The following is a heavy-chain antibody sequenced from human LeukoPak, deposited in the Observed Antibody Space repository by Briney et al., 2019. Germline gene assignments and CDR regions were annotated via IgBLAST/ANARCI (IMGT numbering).Heavy chain of an antibody. CDR3: ASDQTVYFDY. CDR1: GFTVSSNY. CDR2: IYSGGST. D-gene: IGHD2-2*01. J-gene: IGHJ4*02. Sequence: GGSLRLSCAASGFTVSSNYMSWVRQAPGKVLEWVSVIYSGGSTYYADSVKGRFTISRDNSKNTLYLQMNSLRAEDTAVYYCASDQTVYFDYWGQGTLVTLSS. V-gene: IGHV3-66*02.